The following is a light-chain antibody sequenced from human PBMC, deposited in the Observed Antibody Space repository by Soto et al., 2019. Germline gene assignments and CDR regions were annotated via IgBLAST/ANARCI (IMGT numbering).Light chain of an antibody. Sequence: EIVLTQSPGTLSLSPGERATLSCRASQSVSSSYLAWYQPKPGQAPRXXIYGASSRETGIPERFICSGAGTDCTRTISSLQAEDVAVDYCPQYYSTPLTFCGGTKVDIK. CDR3: PQYYSTPLT. CDR1: QSVSSSY. V-gene: IGKV3-20*01. CDR2: GAS. J-gene: IGKJ4*01.